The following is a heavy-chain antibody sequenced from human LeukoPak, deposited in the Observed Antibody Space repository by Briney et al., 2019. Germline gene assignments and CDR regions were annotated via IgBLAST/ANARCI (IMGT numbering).Heavy chain of an antibody. D-gene: IGHD4-11*01. CDR2: ISGDGGST. V-gene: IGHV3-43*02. J-gene: IGHJ4*02. CDR3: AKDYNFDFSNSYLDY. Sequence: GGSVRFSCAASGFTFDDYAMHWVRQRPGKGLEGVSLISGDGGSTSYDESVKYRFTISRDNSKNSLYLQMNSLRAEDTALYYCAKDYNFDFSNSYLDYWGQGTLVTVSS. CDR1: GFTFDDYA.